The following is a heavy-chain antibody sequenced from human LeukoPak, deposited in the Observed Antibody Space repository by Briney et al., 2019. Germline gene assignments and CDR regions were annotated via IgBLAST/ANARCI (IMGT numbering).Heavy chain of an antibody. J-gene: IGHJ4*02. CDR2: MNPNSGNT. CDR3: ARNYYDSSGYYGDY. CDR1: GYTFTSYD. Sequence: ASVKVSCKASGYTFTSYDINWVRQATGQGLEWMGWMNPNSGNTGYAQKFQGRVTMTRNTSISTAYMELRSLRSEDTAVYYCARNYYDSSGYYGDYWGQGTLVTVSS. D-gene: IGHD3-22*01. V-gene: IGHV1-8*01.